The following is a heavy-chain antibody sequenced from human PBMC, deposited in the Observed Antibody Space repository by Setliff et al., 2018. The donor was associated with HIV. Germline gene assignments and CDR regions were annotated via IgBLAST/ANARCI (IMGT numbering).Heavy chain of an antibody. J-gene: IGHJ6*03. CDR3: ARGPKDCTSTSCRYYYYYYYMDV. Sequence: GASVKVSCKASGGTFNSYAISWVRQAPGRGLEWMGGIIPILGLANYAQKFQGRVTIIADKSTSTVYMEVSRLRSEDKAMYYCARGPKDCTSTSCRYYYYYYYMDVWGKGTPVTVSS. V-gene: IGHV1-69*10. CDR1: GGTFNSYA. D-gene: IGHD2-2*01. CDR2: IIPILGLA.